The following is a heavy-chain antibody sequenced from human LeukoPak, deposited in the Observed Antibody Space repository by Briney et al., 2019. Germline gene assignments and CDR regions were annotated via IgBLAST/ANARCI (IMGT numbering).Heavy chain of an antibody. V-gene: IGHV5-51*01. J-gene: IGHJ4*02. Sequence: GESLKISCKGSGYSLTSYWIGWVRQLPGKGLEWMGIIYPGDSDTRYSPSFQGQVTISADKSISTAYLQWSSLKASDTAMYYCARHEGGDTAMAALGDYWGQGTLVTVSS. CDR1: GYSLTSYW. CDR2: IYPGDSDT. CDR3: ARHEGGDTAMAALGDY. D-gene: IGHD5-18*01.